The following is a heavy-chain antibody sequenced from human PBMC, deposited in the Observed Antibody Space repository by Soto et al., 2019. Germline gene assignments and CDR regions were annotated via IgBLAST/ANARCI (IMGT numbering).Heavy chain of an antibody. V-gene: IGHV4-59*01. CDR3: ARVGYNGSYGLDY. CDR2: IFYSGST. D-gene: IGHD1-26*01. Sequence: VQLQESGPGLVKPSETLSLTCTVSGGSISHYYWSWIRQPPGKGLEWIGYIFYSGSTNYNPSLKSRVTISLDTSKNQFSLKLSSVTAADTAVYYCARVGYNGSYGLDYWGQGTLVTVSS. J-gene: IGHJ4*02. CDR1: GGSISHYY.